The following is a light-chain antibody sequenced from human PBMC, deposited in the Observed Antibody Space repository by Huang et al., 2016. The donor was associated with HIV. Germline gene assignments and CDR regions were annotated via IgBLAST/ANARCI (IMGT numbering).Light chain of an antibody. Sequence: DIQMTQSPSSLSASVGDEVTITCRASQGISNYLAWYQQKPGKVPTLLLYAASTLQLGVPSRFSCSGSGTDFTLTIISLQPEDVATYYCQKYNSAPPLTFGGGTKVEIK. V-gene: IGKV1-27*01. CDR2: AAS. J-gene: IGKJ4*01. CDR1: QGISNY. CDR3: QKYNSAPPLT.